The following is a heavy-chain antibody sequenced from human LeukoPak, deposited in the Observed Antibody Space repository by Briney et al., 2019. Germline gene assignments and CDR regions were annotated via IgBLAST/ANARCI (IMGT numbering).Heavy chain of an antibody. J-gene: IGHJ4*02. CDR3: AKDLGPGSMATSPGFDY. D-gene: IGHD5-24*01. CDR1: GFTFSSYG. V-gene: IGHV3-30*02. Sequence: GGSLRLSCAASGFTFSSYGMHWVRQAPGKGLEWVAVIWYDGSNKYYADSVKGRFTISRDNSKNTLYLQMNSLRAEDTALYYCAKDLGPGSMATSPGFDYWGQGTLVTVSS. CDR2: IWYDGSNK.